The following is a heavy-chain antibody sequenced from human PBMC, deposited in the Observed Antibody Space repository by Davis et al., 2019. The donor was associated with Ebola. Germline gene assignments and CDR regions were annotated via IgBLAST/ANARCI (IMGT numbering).Heavy chain of an antibody. V-gene: IGHV4/OR15-8*01. CDR3: ARGGSNTVVVPAINWFDP. CDR2: IYHSGST. J-gene: IGHJ5*02. CDR1: GFTFSTNA. Sequence: ESLNIPCAASGFTFSTNAIHCVRQPPGQGLEWIGEIYHSGSTNYNPSLKSRVTISVDKSKNQFYLKLSSVTAADTAVYYCARGGSNTVVVPAINWFDPWVQGTLVTVSS. D-gene: IGHD2-2*01.